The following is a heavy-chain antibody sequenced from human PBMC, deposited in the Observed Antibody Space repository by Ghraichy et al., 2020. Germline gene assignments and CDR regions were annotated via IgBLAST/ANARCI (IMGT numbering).Heavy chain of an antibody. V-gene: IGHV4-59*08. J-gene: IGHJ5*02. CDR1: GGSISSYY. CDR2: IYYSGST. Sequence: SETLSLTCTVSGGSISSYYWSWIRQPPGKGLEWIGYIYYSGSTNYNPSLKSRVTISVDTSKNQFSLKLSSVTAADTAVYYCARGLSSVENWFDPWGQGTLVTVSS. D-gene: IGHD1-1*01. CDR3: ARGLSSVENWFDP.